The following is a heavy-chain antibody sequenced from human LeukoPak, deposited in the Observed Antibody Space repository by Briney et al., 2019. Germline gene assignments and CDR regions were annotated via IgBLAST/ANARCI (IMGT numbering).Heavy chain of an antibody. CDR2: ISSTSRYM. D-gene: IGHD3-3*01. V-gene: IGHV3-21*01. CDR3: ARVPVLRLLELQVNYMDV. J-gene: IGHJ6*03. CDR1: GFTFSSYS. Sequence: GGSLRLSCAASGFTFSSYSMNWVRQAPGKGLEWVSSISSTSRYMYYVDSVKGRFTISRDNARNSLYLQINSLRADDTAVYYCARVPVLRLLELQVNYMDVWGKGTTVTVFS.